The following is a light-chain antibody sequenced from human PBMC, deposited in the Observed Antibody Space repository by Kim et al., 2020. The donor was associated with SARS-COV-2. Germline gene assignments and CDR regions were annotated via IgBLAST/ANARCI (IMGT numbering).Light chain of an antibody. CDR2: STS. CDR1: QVLNSW. J-gene: IGKJ4*01. Sequence: DIQMTQSPSSVSASLGDRVTITCRASQVLNSWLAWYQQKPGKAPKLLIYSTSVLHSDVPSRFSGSGSGTEFSLTISGLLPEDFATYYCQQANSFPLTFGGGTKVEI. CDR3: QQANSFPLT. V-gene: IGKV1-12*01.